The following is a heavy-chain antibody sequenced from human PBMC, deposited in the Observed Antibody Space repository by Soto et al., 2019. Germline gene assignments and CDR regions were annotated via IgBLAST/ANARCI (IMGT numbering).Heavy chain of an antibody. D-gene: IGHD5-12*01. J-gene: IGHJ4*02. Sequence: QVQLVQSGAEVKKPGASVKVSCKASGYTFTSYGISWVRQAPGHGLEWMGWISAYNGNTNYAQKLQGRVTMTTDTSTTTAYMELRSLRSDDTAVYYCARDPHRDGYALVFDYWGQGTLVTVSS. V-gene: IGHV1-18*01. CDR1: GYTFTSYG. CDR2: ISAYNGNT. CDR3: ARDPHRDGYALVFDY.